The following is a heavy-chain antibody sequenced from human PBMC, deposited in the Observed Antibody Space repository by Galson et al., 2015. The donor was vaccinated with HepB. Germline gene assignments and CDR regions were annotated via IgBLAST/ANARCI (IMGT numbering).Heavy chain of an antibody. V-gene: IGHV7-4-1*02. CDR1: GYTFTSYA. D-gene: IGHD4-17*01. Sequence: SVKVSCKASGYTFTSYAMNWVRQAPGQGLEWMGWINTNTGNPTYAQGFTGRFVFSLDTSVSTAYLQISSLKAEDTAVYYCARSGIGNTVTTWQDGYYMDVWGKGTTVTVSS. J-gene: IGHJ6*03. CDR3: ARSGIGNTVTTWQDGYYMDV. CDR2: INTNTGNP.